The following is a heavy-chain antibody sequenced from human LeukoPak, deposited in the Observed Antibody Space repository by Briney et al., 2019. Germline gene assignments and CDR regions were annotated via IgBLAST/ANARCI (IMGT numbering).Heavy chain of an antibody. CDR3: ARLSSSGRDY. D-gene: IGHD6-6*01. J-gene: IGHJ4*02. CDR1: GGSVSNFY. V-gene: IGHV4-59*02. CDR2: IYYSGST. Sequence: SETLSLTCAVSGGSVSNFYWSWIRQPPGKGLEWIGYIYYSGSTNYNPSLKSRVTISIDASKNQFSLKLTSVTDADTAVYYCARLSSSGRDYWGQGTLVTVSS.